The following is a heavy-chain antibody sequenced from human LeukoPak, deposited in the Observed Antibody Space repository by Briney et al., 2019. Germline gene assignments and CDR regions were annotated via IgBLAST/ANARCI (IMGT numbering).Heavy chain of an antibody. V-gene: IGHV4-34*01. CDR3: ARRAAAAGTRAFDI. J-gene: IGHJ3*02. Sequence: SETLSLTCAVYGGSFSGYYWSWIRQPPGKGLEWIGEINHSGSTNYNPSLKSRVTISVDTSKNQFSLKLSSVTAADTAVYYCARRAAAAGTRAFDIWGQGTMVTVSS. D-gene: IGHD6-13*01. CDR2: INHSGST. CDR1: GGSFSGYY.